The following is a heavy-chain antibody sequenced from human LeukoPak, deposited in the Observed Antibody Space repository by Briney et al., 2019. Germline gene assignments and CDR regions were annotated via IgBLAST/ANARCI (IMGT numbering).Heavy chain of an antibody. D-gene: IGHD3-22*01. V-gene: IGHV4-34*01. CDR2: INHSGST. Sequence: PSETLSLTCAVYGGSFSGYYWSWIRQPPGKGLEWIGEINHSGSTNYNPSLESRVTISVDTSKNQFSLKLSSVTAADTAVYYCASLRIITMIVVVRSLPPWGQGTLVTVSS. J-gene: IGHJ5*02. CDR1: GGSFSGYY. CDR3: ASLRIITMIVVVRSLPP.